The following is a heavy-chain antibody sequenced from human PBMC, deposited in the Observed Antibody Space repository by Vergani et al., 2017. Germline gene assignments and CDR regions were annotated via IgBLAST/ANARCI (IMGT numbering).Heavy chain of an antibody. J-gene: IGHJ4*02. V-gene: IGHV1-18*01. Sequence: QVQLVQSRAEVKKPGASVKVSCKASGYTFTNYGINWVRQAPGQGLEWMGWIRAYNGNTNYAQKLQGRVTMTTDTSTRTAYMELRSLRSDDTAVYYCARDRGIVDCSRPSCYAYFASWGQGTLVTVSS. CDR3: ARDRGIVDCSRPSCYAYFAS. D-gene: IGHD2-2*01. CDR1: GYTFTNYG. CDR2: IRAYNGNT.